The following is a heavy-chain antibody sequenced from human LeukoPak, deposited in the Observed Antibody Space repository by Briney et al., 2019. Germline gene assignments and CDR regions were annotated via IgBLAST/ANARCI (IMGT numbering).Heavy chain of an antibody. CDR2: INHSGST. Sequence: SETLSLTCAVSGGSLSGYYWNWIRQSPGKGLEWIGEINHSGSTNYNPSLKSRVTISVDTSKNQFSLKLSSVIAADTAVYYCARATFDSRGYYYEGEYWGQGTLVTVSS. D-gene: IGHD3-22*01. V-gene: IGHV4-34*01. CDR1: GGSLSGYY. J-gene: IGHJ4*02. CDR3: ARATFDSRGYYYEGEY.